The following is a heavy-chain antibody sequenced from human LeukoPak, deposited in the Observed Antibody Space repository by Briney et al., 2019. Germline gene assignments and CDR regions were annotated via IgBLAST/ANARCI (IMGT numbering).Heavy chain of an antibody. CDR2: ISSSGSTI. V-gene: IGHV3-11*04. CDR3: ARDLTHNDAFDI. Sequence: GGSLRLSCAASGFTFSDYYMSWLRQAPGKGLEWVSYISSSGSTIYYADSVKGRFTISRDNAKNSLYLQMNSLRAEDTAVYYCARDLTHNDAFDIWGQGTMVTVSS. J-gene: IGHJ3*02. D-gene: IGHD1-14*01. CDR1: GFTFSDYY.